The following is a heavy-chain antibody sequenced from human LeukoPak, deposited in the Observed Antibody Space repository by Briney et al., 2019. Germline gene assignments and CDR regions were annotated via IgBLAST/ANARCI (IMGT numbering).Heavy chain of an antibody. D-gene: IGHD5-18*01. V-gene: IGHV1-69*05. J-gene: IGHJ4*02. Sequence: SVKVSCKASGGTFTSYAISWVRQAPGQGLEWMGGIIPIFGTANYAQKFQGRVTITTDESTSTAYMELSSLRSEDTAVYYCARVSSPTAMVFDYWGQGTLVTVSS. CDR1: GGTFTSYA. CDR2: IIPIFGTA. CDR3: ARVSSPTAMVFDY.